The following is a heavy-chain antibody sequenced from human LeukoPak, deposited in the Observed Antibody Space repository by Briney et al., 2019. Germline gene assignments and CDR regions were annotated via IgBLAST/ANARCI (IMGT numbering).Heavy chain of an antibody. CDR1: GFTFDDYA. V-gene: IGHV3-9*01. J-gene: IGHJ4*02. CDR2: ISWNSGSI. Sequence: GGSLRLSCAASGFTFDDYAMHWVRQAPGKGLEWVSGISWNSGSIGYADSVKGRFTISRDNSKNTLYLQMNSLRAEDTAVYYCARDYCGGDCSLDYWGQGTLVTVSS. D-gene: IGHD2-21*02. CDR3: ARDYCGGDCSLDY.